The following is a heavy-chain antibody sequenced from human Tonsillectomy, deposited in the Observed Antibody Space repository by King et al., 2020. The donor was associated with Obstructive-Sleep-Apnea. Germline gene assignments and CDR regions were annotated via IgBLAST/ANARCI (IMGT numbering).Heavy chain of an antibody. CDR1: GYSFTSYF. CDR3: ARRPSSSSPFDY. V-gene: IGHV1-46*01. CDR2: INPSGDTT. J-gene: IGHJ4*02. Sequence: VQLVESGAEVKKPGASVKVSCKASGYSFTSYFMHWVRQAPGQGPEWMAIINPSGDTTRYAQKFQDRVTMTRDTSTSTVYMELSNLTSEDTAVYYCARRPSSSSPFDYWGQGTLVTVSS. D-gene: IGHD6-6*01.